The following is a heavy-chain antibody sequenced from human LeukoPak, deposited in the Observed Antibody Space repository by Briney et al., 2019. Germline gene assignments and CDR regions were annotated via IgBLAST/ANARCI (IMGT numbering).Heavy chain of an antibody. Sequence: PSETLSLTCTVSGGSISSYYWSWIRQPPGRGLEWIGYIYYGGSTNYNPSLKSRVTISVDTSKNQFSLKLTSVTAADTAVYYCARPGSSGTFEYWGQGTLVTVSS. V-gene: IGHV4-59*08. CDR3: ARPGSSGTFEY. D-gene: IGHD6-19*01. CDR2: IYYGGST. CDR1: GGSISSYY. J-gene: IGHJ4*02.